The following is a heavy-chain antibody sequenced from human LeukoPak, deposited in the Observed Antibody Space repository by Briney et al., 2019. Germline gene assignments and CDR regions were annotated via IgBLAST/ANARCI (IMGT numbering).Heavy chain of an antibody. CDR2: IIPMFGTA. Sequence: GSSVKVSCKASGGTFSSNAISWVRQAPGQGLEWMGGIIPMFGTANYAQKFQGRVTITADESTSTAYMELSSLRSEDTAVYYCARNEGGTFTYDYWGQGTLVTVSS. D-gene: IGHD2-15*01. J-gene: IGHJ4*02. CDR3: ARNEGGTFTYDY. CDR1: GGTFSSNA. V-gene: IGHV1-69*01.